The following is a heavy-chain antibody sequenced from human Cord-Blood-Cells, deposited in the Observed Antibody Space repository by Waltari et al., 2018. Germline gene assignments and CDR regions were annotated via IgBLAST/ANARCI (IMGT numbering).Heavy chain of an antibody. V-gene: IGHV3-73*02. CDR2: IRSKANSYAT. Sequence: EVQLVESGGGLVQPGGSLKLSCAASGFPFSGSAMHRVRPASGKGLEWVGRIRSKANSYATAYAASVKGRFTISRDDSKNTAYLQMNSLKTEDTAVYYCTRHDGESIPFDIWGQGTMVTVSS. J-gene: IGHJ3*02. CDR3: TRHDGESIPFDI. CDR1: GFPFSGSA. D-gene: IGHD3-10*01.